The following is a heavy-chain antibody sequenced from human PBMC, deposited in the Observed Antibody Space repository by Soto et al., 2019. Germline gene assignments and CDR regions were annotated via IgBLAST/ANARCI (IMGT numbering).Heavy chain of an antibody. J-gene: IGHJ4*02. V-gene: IGHV1-69*13. CDR3: AREGPAAAADY. CDR1: RGTLRSYA. CDR2: IVPIFGTT. Sequence: SVKVSCKASRGTLRSYAISWVRQAPGQGLEWIGGIVPIFGTTNYAQKFQGRVTITAGESASTVYMEVTGLKSEDTAVYYCAREGPAAAADYWGQGTLVTVSS. D-gene: IGHD2-2*01.